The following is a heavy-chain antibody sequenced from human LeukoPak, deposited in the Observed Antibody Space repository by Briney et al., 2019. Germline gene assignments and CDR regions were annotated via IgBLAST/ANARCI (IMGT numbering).Heavy chain of an antibody. CDR2: IIPIFGTA. D-gene: IGHD3-3*01. V-gene: IGHV1-69*06. CDR1: GYIFTSYG. Sequence: SVKVSCKASGYIFTSYGISWMRQAPGQGLEWMGGIIPIFGTANYAQKFQGRVTITADKSTSTAYMELSSLRSEDTAVYYCATTSRRVPASVLRFLEWLHFDYWGQGTLVTVSS. CDR3: ATTSRRVPASVLRFLEWLHFDY. J-gene: IGHJ4*02.